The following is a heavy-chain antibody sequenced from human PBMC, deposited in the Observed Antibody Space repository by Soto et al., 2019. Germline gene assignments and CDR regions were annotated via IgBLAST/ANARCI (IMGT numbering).Heavy chain of an antibody. CDR3: AKASPPRYCSGGSCYIGYFDY. J-gene: IGHJ4*02. V-gene: IGHV3-23*01. CDR1: GFTFSSYA. D-gene: IGHD2-15*01. CDR2: ISGSGGST. Sequence: EVQLLESGGGLVQPGGSLRLSCAASGFTFSSYAMSWVRQAPGKGLEWFSAISGSGGSTYYADSVKGRFTISRDNSKNTLYLQMNSLRAEDTAVYYCAKASPPRYCSGGSCYIGYFDYWGQGTLVTVSS.